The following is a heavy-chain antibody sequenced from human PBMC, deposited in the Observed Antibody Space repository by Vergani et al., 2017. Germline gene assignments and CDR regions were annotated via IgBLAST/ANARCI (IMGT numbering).Heavy chain of an antibody. V-gene: IGHV3-33*08. D-gene: IGHD6-13*01. CDR3: ARGTGIAATGGDY. CDR2: IWYDGSNK. J-gene: IGHJ4*02. Sequence: VQLLESGGGLVQPGGSLRLSCAASGFTFSSYAMSWVRQAPGKGLEWVAVIWYDGSNKYYADSVKGRFTISRDNSKNTLYLQMNSLRAEDTAVYYCARGTGIAATGGDYWGQGTLVTVSS. CDR1: GFTFSSYA.